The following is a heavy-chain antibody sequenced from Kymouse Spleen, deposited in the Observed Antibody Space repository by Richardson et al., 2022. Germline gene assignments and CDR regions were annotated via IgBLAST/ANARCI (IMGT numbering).Heavy chain of an antibody. CDR1: GGSFSGYY. V-gene: IGHV4-34*01. CDR3: ARDYGDYVDYYYYGMDV. D-gene: IGHD4-17*01. Sequence: QVQLQQWGAGLLKPSETLSLTCAVYGGSFSGYYWSWIRQPPGKGLEWIGEINHSGSTNYNPSLKSRVTISVDTSKNQFSLKLSSVTAADTAVYYCARDYGDYVDYYYYGMDVWGQGTTVTVSS. CDR2: INHSGST. J-gene: IGHJ6*02.